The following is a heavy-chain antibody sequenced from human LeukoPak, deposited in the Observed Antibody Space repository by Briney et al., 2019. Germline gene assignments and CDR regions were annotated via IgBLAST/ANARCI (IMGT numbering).Heavy chain of an antibody. Sequence: GGSLRLSCAASGFTFTSFGMQWVRQTPGKGLEWVAFIRNDGDVIYYADSVKGRFTISRDDSKSIAYLQMNSLKTEDTAVYYCTRDTGYSGRRTLGPDYRGHGTLVTVSS. J-gene: IGHJ4*01. CDR3: TRDTGYSGRRTLGPDY. D-gene: IGHD6-13*01. V-gene: IGHV3-30*02. CDR1: GFTFTSFG. CDR2: IRNDGDVI.